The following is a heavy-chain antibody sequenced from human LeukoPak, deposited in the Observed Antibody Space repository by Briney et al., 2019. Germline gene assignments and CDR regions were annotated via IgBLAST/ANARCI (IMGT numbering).Heavy chain of an antibody. D-gene: IGHD3-22*01. J-gene: IGHJ4*02. CDR3: ARDDRSYYYYDSSGYYLAFDY. CDR2: INTNTGNP. Sequence: GASVKVSCKASGYTFTSYAMNWVRPASGQGLEWMGWINTNTGNPTYAQGFTGRFVFSLDTSVSTAYLQISSLKAEDTAVYYCARDDRSYYYYDSSGYYLAFDYWGQGTLVTVSS. V-gene: IGHV7-4-1*02. CDR1: GYTFTSYA.